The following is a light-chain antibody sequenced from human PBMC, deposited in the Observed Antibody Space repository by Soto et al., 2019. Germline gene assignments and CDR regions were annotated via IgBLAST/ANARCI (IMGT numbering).Light chain of an antibody. CDR3: ATWDASVSGWV. CDR1: SSNIGSNT. CDR2: SND. J-gene: IGLJ3*02. Sequence: QPVLTQPPSASGTPGQRVTISCSGSSSNIGSNTVNWYQQLPGTAPKLLIYSNDQRPSGVPDRFSGSKSGTSASLAISGLQSEDEADYYCATWDASVSGWVFGGGTKLTVL. V-gene: IGLV1-44*01.